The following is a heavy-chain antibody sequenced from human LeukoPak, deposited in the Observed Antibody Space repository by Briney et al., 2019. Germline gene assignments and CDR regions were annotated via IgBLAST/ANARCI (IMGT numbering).Heavy chain of an antibody. D-gene: IGHD3-22*01. CDR1: GFTVSSNH. V-gene: IGHV3-53*01. Sequence: GGSLRLSCAASGFTVSSNHMNWVRHAPGKGLEWVSIIYINGNTKYPDSVKGRFTISRDSSRGTLSLQMNSLRDEDTSVYYCARSSSDSLVFKSWGQGTLVSVSS. CDR3: ARSSSDSLVFKS. CDR2: IYINGNT. J-gene: IGHJ5*02.